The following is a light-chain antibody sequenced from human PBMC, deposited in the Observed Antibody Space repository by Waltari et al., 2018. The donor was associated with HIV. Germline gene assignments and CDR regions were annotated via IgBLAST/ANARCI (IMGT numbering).Light chain of an antibody. J-gene: IGLJ3*02. CDR3: QSYDSSLSAWV. CDR2: GNS. V-gene: IGLV1-40*01. CDR1: SSNIGAQYA. Sequence: QSVLTQPPSVSGAPGQRVTISCTGSSSNIGAQYAVHWYQHVPGTAPKVLIYGNSDRPSGGPDRVSGSKSGTSASLVITGLQAEDEANYYCQSYDSSLSAWVFGGGTKLTVL.